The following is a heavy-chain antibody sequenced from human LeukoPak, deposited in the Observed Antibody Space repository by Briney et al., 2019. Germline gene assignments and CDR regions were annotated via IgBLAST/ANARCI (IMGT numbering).Heavy chain of an antibody. CDR2: IYYSGST. CDR3: ATSYYDSSGYYYPFDF. Sequence: SETLSLTCTVSGGSISSSSYYWSWIRQPPGKGLEWIGYIYYSGSTYYNPSLKSRVTISVDTSKNQFSLKLSSVTAADTAVYHCATSYYDSSGYYYPFDFWGQGTLVTVSS. V-gene: IGHV4-30-4*08. CDR1: GGSISSSSYY. J-gene: IGHJ4*02. D-gene: IGHD3-22*01.